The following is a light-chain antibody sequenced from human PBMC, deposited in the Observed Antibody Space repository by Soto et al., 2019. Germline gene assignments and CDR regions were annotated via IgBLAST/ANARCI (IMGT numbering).Light chain of an antibody. J-gene: IGKJ5*01. V-gene: IGKV3-15*01. CDR1: QSVSSN. CDR3: QQYNDWPLT. CDR2: GAF. Sequence: EIVLTQSPATLSLSPGERATLSCRASQSVSSNLAWYQQKPGQAPSLLIYGAFTRATGIPARFSGTGSGTEFTLTISSLQSEDFALYYCQQYNDWPLTFGQGTRLGI.